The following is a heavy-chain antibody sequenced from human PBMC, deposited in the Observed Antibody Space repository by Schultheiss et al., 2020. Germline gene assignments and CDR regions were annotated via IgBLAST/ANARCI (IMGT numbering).Heavy chain of an antibody. V-gene: IGHV2-70*01. CDR3: ARIRGGIAAYDY. Sequence: SGPTLVKPTQTLTLTCTFSGFSLSTSGVGVGWIRQPPGKALEWLALINWDDDKYYSTSLKTRLTISKDTSKNQVVLTMTNMDPVDTATYYCARIRGGIAAYDYWGQGTLVTVSS. J-gene: IGHJ4*02. CDR2: INWDDDK. CDR1: GFSLSTSGVG. D-gene: IGHD6-25*01.